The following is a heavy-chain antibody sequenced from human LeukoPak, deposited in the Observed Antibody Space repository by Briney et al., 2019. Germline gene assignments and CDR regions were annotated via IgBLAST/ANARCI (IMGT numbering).Heavy chain of an antibody. V-gene: IGHV3-74*01. CDR1: GFTFSSYW. Sequence: LTGGSLRLSCAASGFTFSSYWMHWVRQAPGKGLVWVSRINSDGSSTSYADSVKGRFTISRDNAKNTLYLQMNSLRAEDTAVYYCARDGPDVEMATGSLMDVWGKGTTVTVSS. CDR3: ARDGPDVEMATGSLMDV. CDR2: INSDGSST. J-gene: IGHJ6*03. D-gene: IGHD5-24*01.